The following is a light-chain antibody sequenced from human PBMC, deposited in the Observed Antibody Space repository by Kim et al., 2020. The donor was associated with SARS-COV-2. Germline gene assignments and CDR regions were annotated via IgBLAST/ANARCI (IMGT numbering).Light chain of an antibody. Sequence: DIQMTQSPSTLSASVGDRVTITCRASQSVSSWLAWYQQKPGKACKLLIYKASTLEGGVPSRFSGRGSGTEFTLTINSLQPDDFATYSCQQYDSHPYTFGQGTKLEI. V-gene: IGKV1-5*03. CDR3: QQYDSHPYT. J-gene: IGKJ2*01. CDR1: QSVSSW. CDR2: KAS.